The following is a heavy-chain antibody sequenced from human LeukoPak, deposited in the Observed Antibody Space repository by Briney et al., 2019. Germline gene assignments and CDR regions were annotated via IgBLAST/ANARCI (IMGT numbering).Heavy chain of an antibody. CDR3: ARESGSPDY. Sequence: GGSLRLSCAASGFTFSSYNMNWVRQAPGKGLEWGSSIISSISNYMYNAGSVKGRFTNSRDNAKNSVYLQVNSLRAEDTALYYCARESGSPDYWGQGTLVTVSS. CDR2: IISSISNYM. CDR1: GFTFSSYN. D-gene: IGHD3-10*01. J-gene: IGHJ4*02. V-gene: IGHV3-21*01.